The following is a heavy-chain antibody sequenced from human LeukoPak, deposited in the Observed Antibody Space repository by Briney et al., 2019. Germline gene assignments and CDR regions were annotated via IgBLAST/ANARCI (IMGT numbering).Heavy chain of an antibody. CDR3: AKDEVGVEDY. CDR2: ISYDGSNK. V-gene: IGHV3-30*18. CDR1: GFTFSSYG. J-gene: IGHJ4*02. Sequence: PGGSLRLSCAASGFTFSSYGMHWDRQAPGGGLEWVEVISYDGSNKNYADSVKGPFTISRDNSKNTLYLQMNSLRAEDTAVYYCAKDEVGVEDYWGQGTLVTVSS. D-gene: IGHD1-26*01.